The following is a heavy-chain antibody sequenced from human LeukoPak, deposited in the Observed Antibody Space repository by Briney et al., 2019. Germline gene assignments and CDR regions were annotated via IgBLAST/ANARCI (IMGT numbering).Heavy chain of an antibody. V-gene: IGHV7-4-1*02. J-gene: IGHJ6*02. CDR1: GYTFTSYA. Sequence: ASVNVSCKASGYTFTSYAMNWVRQAPGQGLEWMGWINTNTGNPTYAQGFTGRFVFSLDTSVSTAYLQISSLKAEDTAVYYCARGDTAMVTYYYYGMDVWGQGTTVTVSS. CDR2: INTNTGNP. D-gene: IGHD5-18*01. CDR3: ARGDTAMVTYYYYGMDV.